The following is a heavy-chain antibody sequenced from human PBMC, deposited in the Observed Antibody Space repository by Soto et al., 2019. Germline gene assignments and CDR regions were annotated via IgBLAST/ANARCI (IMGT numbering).Heavy chain of an antibody. D-gene: IGHD1-7*01. CDR1: GGSISSGDYY. J-gene: IGHJ4*02. CDR3: ARAELLLRL. Sequence: QVQLQESGPGLVKPSQTLSLTCTVSGGSISSGDYYWSWIRQPPGKVLEWIGYSYYIGSTYYTPSLNLRVTISVDTSKNHVSLKLSYVTAADPAVYYCARAELLLRLWAQGTLVTVSS. V-gene: IGHV4-30-4*01. CDR2: SYYIGST.